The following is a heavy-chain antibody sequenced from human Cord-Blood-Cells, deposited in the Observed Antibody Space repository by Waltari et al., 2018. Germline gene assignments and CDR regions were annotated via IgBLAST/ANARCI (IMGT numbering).Heavy chain of an antibody. D-gene: IGHD2-15*01. J-gene: IGHJ4*02. V-gene: IGHV1-2*02. CDR2: INPNSGGT. Sequence: QVQLVQSGAEVKKPGASVKVSCKASGYTFTGYYMHWVRQAPGQGLEWMGWINPNSGGTNYVQKFQGRVTMTRDTSISTAYMELSRLRSDDTAVYYCARWWEEGYNFDYWGQGTLVTVSS. CDR1: GYTFTGYY. CDR3: ARWWEEGYNFDY.